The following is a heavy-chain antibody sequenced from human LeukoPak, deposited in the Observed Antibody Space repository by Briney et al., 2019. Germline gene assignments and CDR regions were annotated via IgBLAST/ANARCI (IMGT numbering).Heavy chain of an antibody. CDR2: IYYSGST. CDR1: GGSISSRSYY. CDR3: ARSHDHLWGNYPDY. Sequence: PSETLSLTCTVSGGSISSRSYYWGWIRQPPGKGLEWIGSIYYSGSTYCNPSLKSRVTIFVDTSKNQFSLKLNSVTAADTAMYYCARSHDHLWGNYPDYWGQGTLVTVSS. D-gene: IGHD3-16*02. V-gene: IGHV4-39*07. J-gene: IGHJ4*02.